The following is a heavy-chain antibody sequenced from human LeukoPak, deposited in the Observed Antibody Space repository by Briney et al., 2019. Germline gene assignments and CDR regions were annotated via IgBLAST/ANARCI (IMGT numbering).Heavy chain of an antibody. D-gene: IGHD3-10*01. J-gene: IGHJ1*01. CDR2: ICYSGSC. CDR3: ARTVGELGAEYLQH. CDR1: RGSLITSRHY. V-gene: IGHV4-39*02. Sequence: PPGTLSHTRTLSRGSLITSRHYCGWIRHPPGKGLECLGSICYSGSCCYNPSLKSRVTMSVDTSKKHFSLKLLSVTAADTAVYYCARTVGELGAEYLQHWGQGTVVTVSS.